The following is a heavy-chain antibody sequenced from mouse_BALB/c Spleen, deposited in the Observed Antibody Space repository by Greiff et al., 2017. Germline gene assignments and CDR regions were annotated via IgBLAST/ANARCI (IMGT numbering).Heavy chain of an antibody. CDR2: ISTYYGNT. D-gene: IGHD2-10*02. J-gene: IGHJ4*01. V-gene: IGHV1-67*01. CDR1: SYTFTDYA. CDR3: ARSYGNYASAMDY. Sequence: VQLKESGPELVRPGVSVKISCKGSSYTFTDYAMHWVKQSHAKSLEWIGVISTYYGNTNYNQKFKGKATMTVDKSSSTAYMELARLTSEDSAVYYCARSYGNYASAMDYWGQGTSVTVSS.